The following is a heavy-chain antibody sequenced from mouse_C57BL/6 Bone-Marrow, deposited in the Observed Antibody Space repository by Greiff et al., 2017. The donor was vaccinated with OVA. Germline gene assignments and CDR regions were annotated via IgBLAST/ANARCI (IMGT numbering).Heavy chain of an antibody. Sequence: QVQLQQPGAELVMPGASVKLSCKASGYTFTSYWMHWVKQRPGQGLEWIGEIDPSDSYTNYNQKFKGKSTLTVDKSSSTAYMQLSSLTSEDSAVYYCARGRYYGKEGYAMDYWGQGTSVTVSS. CDR1: GYTFTSYW. J-gene: IGHJ4*01. CDR3: ARGRYYGKEGYAMDY. CDR2: IDPSDSYT. D-gene: IGHD2-1*01. V-gene: IGHV1-69*01.